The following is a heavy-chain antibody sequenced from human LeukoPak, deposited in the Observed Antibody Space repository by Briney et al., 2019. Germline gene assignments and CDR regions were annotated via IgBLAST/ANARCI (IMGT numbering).Heavy chain of an antibody. V-gene: IGHV5-51*01. CDR3: ARTSEGYCRGGSCWDYYYYMDV. CDR2: IYPGDSDT. D-gene: IGHD2-15*01. CDR1: GYSFTSYW. J-gene: IGHJ6*03. Sequence: GESLKISCKGSGYSFTSYWIGWVRQMPGKGLEWMGNIYPGDSDTRYSPSFQGQVTMSVDTSKNQFSLKLSSVSAADTAVYYCARTSEGYCRGGSCWDYYYYMDVWGKGTTVTISS.